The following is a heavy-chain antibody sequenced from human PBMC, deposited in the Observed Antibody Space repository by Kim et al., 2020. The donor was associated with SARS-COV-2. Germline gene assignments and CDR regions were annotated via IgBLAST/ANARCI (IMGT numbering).Heavy chain of an antibody. CDR1: GGTFSSYA. V-gene: IGHV1-69*04. J-gene: IGHJ4*02. Sequence: SVKVSCKASGGTFSSYAISWVRQAPGQGLEWMGRIIPILGIANYAQKFQGRVTITADKSTSTAYIEPSSLSSEDTAVYYFSREGGIAAAGTGFDYWGQG. CDR2: IIPILGIA. D-gene: IGHD6-13*01. CDR3: SREGGIAAAGTGFDY.